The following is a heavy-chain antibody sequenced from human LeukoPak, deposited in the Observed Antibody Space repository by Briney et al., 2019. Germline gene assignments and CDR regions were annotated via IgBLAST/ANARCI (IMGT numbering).Heavy chain of an antibody. V-gene: IGHV3-30-3*01. CDR1: GFTFSTYA. D-gene: IGHD6-19*01. CDR3: ASSHSSGWYYFDY. CDR2: ISYDGSNK. Sequence: GGSLRLSCAASGFTFSTYAMHWVRQAPGKGLEWVAVISYDGSNKYYADSVKGRFTISRDNSKNTLYLQMSSLRAEDTAVYYCASSHSSGWYYFDYWGQGTLVTVSS. J-gene: IGHJ4*02.